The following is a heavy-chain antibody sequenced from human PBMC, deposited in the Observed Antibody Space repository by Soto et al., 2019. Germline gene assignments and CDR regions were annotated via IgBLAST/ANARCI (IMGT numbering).Heavy chain of an antibody. Sequence: GESLKISCKGSGYSFTSYWIGWVRQMPGKGLEWMGIIYPGDSDTRYSPSFQGQVTISADKPISTAYLQWSSLKASDTAMYYCARHSRGSIAAAGSYYYYGMDVWGQGTTVTVSS. CDR3: ARHSRGSIAAAGSYYYYGMDV. V-gene: IGHV5-51*01. D-gene: IGHD6-13*01. CDR1: GYSFTSYW. J-gene: IGHJ6*02. CDR2: IYPGDSDT.